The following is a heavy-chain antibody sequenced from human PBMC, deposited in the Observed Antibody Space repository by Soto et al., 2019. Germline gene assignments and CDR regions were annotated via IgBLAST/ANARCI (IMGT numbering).Heavy chain of an antibody. CDR3: AKDGLQYYYYMDV. Sequence: HPGGSLRLSCAASGFTFDDYAMHWVRQAPGRGLEWVSGISWNSGSIGYADSVKGRFTISRDNAKNSLYLQMNSLRAEDTALYYCAKDGLQYYYYMDVWGKGTTVTVSS. CDR2: ISWNSGSI. CDR1: GFTFDDYA. V-gene: IGHV3-9*01. J-gene: IGHJ6*03. D-gene: IGHD2-15*01.